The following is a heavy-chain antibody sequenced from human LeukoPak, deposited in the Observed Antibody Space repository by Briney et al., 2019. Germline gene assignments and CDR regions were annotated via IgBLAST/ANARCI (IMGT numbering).Heavy chain of an antibody. J-gene: IGHJ4*02. CDR2: IIPIFGTA. V-gene: IGHV1-69*05. D-gene: IGHD4-17*01. CDR1: GGTFSSYA. CDR3: ARELDYGDYPFDY. Sequence: ASVKVSCKASGGTFSSYAISWVRQAPGQGLEWMGRIIPIFGTANYAQKFQGRVTITTDESTSTAYMELSSLRSEDTAVYYCARELDYGDYPFDYWGQGTLVTVSP.